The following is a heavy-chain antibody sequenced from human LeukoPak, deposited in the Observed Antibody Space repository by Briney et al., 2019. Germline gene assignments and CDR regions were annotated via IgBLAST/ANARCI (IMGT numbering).Heavy chain of an antibody. D-gene: IGHD4-17*01. J-gene: IGHJ4*02. CDR3: ARRSSFYGDYAGYYFDY. Sequence: GESLKISCKGSGYSFTNYWIGWVRQMPGKGLEWMGIIYPGDSDTRYSPSFQGQVTISADKSISTAYLQWSSLKASDTAMYYCARRSSFYGDYAGYYFDYWGQGTLVTVSS. V-gene: IGHV5-51*01. CDR2: IYPGDSDT. CDR1: GYSFTNYW.